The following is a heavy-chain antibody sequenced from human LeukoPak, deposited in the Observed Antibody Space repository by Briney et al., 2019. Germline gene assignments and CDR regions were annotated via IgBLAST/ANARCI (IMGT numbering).Heavy chain of an antibody. V-gene: IGHV4-59*12. CDR3: SRGEYGGGETH. CDR1: GGSINSDY. CDR2: IYFSGST. Sequence: PSETLSLTCTVSGGSINSDYWGWIRQTPGQGLEYIGYIYFSGSTNYNPSLKSRVTISVDRSTNQFSLKLKSVTAADTAVYYCSRGEYGGGETHWGQGTLVTVSS. J-gene: IGHJ4*02. D-gene: IGHD2/OR15-2a*01.